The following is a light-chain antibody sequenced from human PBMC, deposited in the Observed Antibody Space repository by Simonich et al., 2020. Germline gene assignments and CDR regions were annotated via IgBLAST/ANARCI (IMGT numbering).Light chain of an antibody. CDR1: QSVLYRSNNKNY. CDR2: WAS. Sequence: DIVMTQSPDSLAVSLGERATINCKSSQSVLYRSNNKNYLAWYQQKPGQPPKLLMYWASTREAGIPDRFSGSGSGTDFTLTISSLQAEDVAVYYCQQYYSTPPITFGPGTKVDIK. J-gene: IGKJ3*01. V-gene: IGKV4-1*01. CDR3: QQYYSTPPIT.